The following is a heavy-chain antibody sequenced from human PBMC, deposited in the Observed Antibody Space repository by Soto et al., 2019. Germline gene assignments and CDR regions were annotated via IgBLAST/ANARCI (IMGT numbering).Heavy chain of an antibody. J-gene: IGHJ5*02. CDR2: INPYSGAT. CDR1: GYTFTDYY. CDR3: ARARASVAPNWFYP. Sequence: QVQLVQSGAEVKKPGASVKVSCKASGYTFTDYYVHWVRQAPGQGLEWMGCINPYSGATNYAQEFQDWVTMTGDASVSTAYLELTTLVSDDTAVYYRARARASVAPNWFYPWGQGTLVIVSS. V-gene: IGHV1-2*04. D-gene: IGHD5-12*01.